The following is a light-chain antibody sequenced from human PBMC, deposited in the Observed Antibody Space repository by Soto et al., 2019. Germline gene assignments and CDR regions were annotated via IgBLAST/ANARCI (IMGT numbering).Light chain of an antibody. V-gene: IGKV2-28*01. Sequence: DIVMTQSPLSLPVTPGEPASISCRSSQSLLHSDGYIYLDWYLQRPGQSPQLLICLGSNRASGVPDRFSVSGSGTHFTLTISRVEAEDFGVYYCMQALQTPWTFGQGTRVEVK. CDR2: LGS. J-gene: IGKJ1*01. CDR1: QSLLHSDGYIY. CDR3: MQALQTPWT.